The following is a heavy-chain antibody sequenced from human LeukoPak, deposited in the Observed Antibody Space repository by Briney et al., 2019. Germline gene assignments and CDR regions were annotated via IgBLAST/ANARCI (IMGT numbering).Heavy chain of an antibody. V-gene: IGHV4-38-2*01. CDR3: ARTLGSGLLGWFDP. CDR2: IYHSGST. D-gene: IGHD2-15*01. CDR1: GYSISSGYY. J-gene: IGHJ5*02. Sequence: KPSETLSLTCAVSGYSISSGYYWGWIRQPPGKGLEWIGSIYHSGSTYYNPSLKSRVTISVDTSKNQFSLKLSSVTAADTAVYYCARTLGSGLLGWFDPWGQGTLVTVSS.